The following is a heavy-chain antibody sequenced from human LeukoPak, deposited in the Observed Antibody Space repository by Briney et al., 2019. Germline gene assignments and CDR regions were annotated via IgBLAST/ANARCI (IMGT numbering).Heavy chain of an antibody. CDR2: ASHDEVGK. CDR3: AKDRRRAVAGGVDY. Sequence: GGSLRLSCVGSGFTFSDYAIHWVRQAPGKGLEWVAVASHDEVGKQFADSVKGRFTLSRDNSRDSLHLQMNSLRAEDTAVYYCAKDRRRAVAGGVDYWGQGTLVTVSS. J-gene: IGHJ4*02. V-gene: IGHV3-33*03. D-gene: IGHD6-19*01. CDR1: GFTFSDYA.